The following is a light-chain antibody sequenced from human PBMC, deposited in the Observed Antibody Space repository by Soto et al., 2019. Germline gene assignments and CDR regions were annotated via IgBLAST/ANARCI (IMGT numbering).Light chain of an antibody. CDR3: QQYGSLSWA. Sequence: EIAWTQSPSHLSLSPGERATPSCRTSQSVGSDFLAWYQQRPGQPPRILIFGASGRATGIPDRFSGSGSGTDFTLTISRLEPEDVAVYYCQQYGSLSWAFGQGTKVDIK. CDR1: QSVGSDF. V-gene: IGKV3-20*01. CDR2: GAS. J-gene: IGKJ1*01.